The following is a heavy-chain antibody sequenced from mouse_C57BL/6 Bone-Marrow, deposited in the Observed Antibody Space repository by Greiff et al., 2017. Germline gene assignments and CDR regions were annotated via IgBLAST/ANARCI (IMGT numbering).Heavy chain of an antibody. CDR2: IDPSDSYT. D-gene: IGHD1-1*01. Sequence: VQLQQPGAELVMPGASVKLSCKASGYTFTSYWMHWVKQRPGQGLEWIGEIDPSDSYTNYNQKFKGKSTLTVDKSSSTAYMQLSSLTSEDSAVYYCVSSDYYGSSYWFAYWGQGTLVTVSA. CDR3: VSSDYYGSSYWFAY. CDR1: GYTFTSYW. V-gene: IGHV1-69*01. J-gene: IGHJ3*01.